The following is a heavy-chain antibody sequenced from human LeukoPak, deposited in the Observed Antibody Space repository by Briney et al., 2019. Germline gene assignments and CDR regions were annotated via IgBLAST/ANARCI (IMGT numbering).Heavy chain of an antibody. D-gene: IGHD3-10*01. CDR1: GYTFTNYH. CDR3: ARGNYWSELDY. Sequence: ASVRVSCKASGYTFTNYHMHWVRQAPGQGLEWLGLVKPKSGDSDFVQKFRGRVTVTTDVSTTTIHMELSNLRSDDTAVYYCARGNYWSELDYWGQGTLVTVSS. V-gene: IGHV1-2*06. CDR2: VKPKSGDS. J-gene: IGHJ4*02.